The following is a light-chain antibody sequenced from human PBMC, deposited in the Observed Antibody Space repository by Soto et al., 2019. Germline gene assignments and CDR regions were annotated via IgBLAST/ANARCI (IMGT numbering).Light chain of an antibody. V-gene: IGKV3-20*01. CDR1: QSFSSTY. CDR2: GAS. CDR3: QQYGSSPFT. J-gene: IGKJ5*01. Sequence: EIVLTQSPGTLSLSPGERATLSCRASQSFSSTYLAWYQQKPGQAPRLLVYGASSRATGIPDRFSGFGSGTDFTRTISRLEPEDFAVYFCQQYGSSPFTFGQGTRLEIK.